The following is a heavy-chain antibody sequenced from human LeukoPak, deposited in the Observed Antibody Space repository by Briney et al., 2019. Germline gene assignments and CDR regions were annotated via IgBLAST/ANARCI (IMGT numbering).Heavy chain of an antibody. V-gene: IGHV3-21*01. D-gene: IGHD2-21*01. CDR2: ISSSSSYI. J-gene: IGHJ4*02. CDR3: ARDLHCGGDCYPLTY. Sequence: GGSLRLSCAASGFTFSSYSMNWVRQAPGKGLEWVSSISSSSSYIYYADSVKGRFTISRDNSKNTLYLQMNSLRAEDTAVYYCARDLHCGGDCYPLTYWGQGTLVTVSS. CDR1: GFTFSSYS.